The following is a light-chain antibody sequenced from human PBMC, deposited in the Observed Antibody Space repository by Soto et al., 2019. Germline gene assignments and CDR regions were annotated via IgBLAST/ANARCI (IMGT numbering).Light chain of an antibody. Sequence: QLVLTQPPSVSGAPGQRVTISCTGSSSNIGAGYDVHWYQHLPGTAPKLLIYGNNNRPSGVPDRFSGSRSGTSASLAITGLQTEDEADYYCQSYDSSLNGVVFGGGTKLTVL. CDR2: GNN. J-gene: IGLJ2*01. CDR3: QSYDSSLNGVV. V-gene: IGLV1-40*01. CDR1: SSNIGAGYD.